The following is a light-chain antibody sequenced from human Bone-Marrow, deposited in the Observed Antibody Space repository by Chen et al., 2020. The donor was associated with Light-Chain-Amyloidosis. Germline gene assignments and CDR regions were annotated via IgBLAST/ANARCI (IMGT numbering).Light chain of an antibody. V-gene: IGKV3-11*01. CDR1: QSVDSY. CDR3: QQRRNWPRT. Sequence: IVLTQSPATLSLSPGERATLSCRASQSVDSYLAWYQQKPGQAPRLLIFDASNRATGFPARFSGSGSGTDFTLTISSLEPEDFAVYYCQQRRNWPRTFGQGTKVDIK. J-gene: IGKJ1*01. CDR2: DAS.